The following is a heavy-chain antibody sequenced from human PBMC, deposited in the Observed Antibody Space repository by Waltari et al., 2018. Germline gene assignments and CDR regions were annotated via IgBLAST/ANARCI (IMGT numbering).Heavy chain of an antibody. D-gene: IGHD2-21*01. V-gene: IGHV3-7*03. Sequence: EGQLVESGGALVQPGGSLRLSCEASGLKIEKSWMSWVRQGPGKGLELGANINNEGSYKNYVDSVKGRFTISIDNTKNSVFLQMNNLRVDDTGLYYCTRVSGSRRVTAYTYFGMDVWGLGTAVSVSS. CDR2: INNEGSYK. CDR1: GLKIEKSW. CDR3: TRVSGSRRVTAYTYFGMDV. J-gene: IGHJ6*02.